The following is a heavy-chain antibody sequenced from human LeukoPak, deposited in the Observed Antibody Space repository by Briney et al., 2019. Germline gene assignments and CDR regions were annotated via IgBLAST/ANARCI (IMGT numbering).Heavy chain of an antibody. D-gene: IGHD3-22*01. Sequence: QTGGSLRLSCAASGFTFSSYAMHWVRQAPGKGLEWVAVISYDGSNKYYADSVKGRFTISRDNSKNTLYLQMNSLRAEDTAVYYCARGRKIRITMIGADYWGQGTLVTVSS. CDR2: ISYDGSNK. V-gene: IGHV3-30-3*01. J-gene: IGHJ4*02. CDR1: GFTFSSYA. CDR3: ARGRKIRITMIGADY.